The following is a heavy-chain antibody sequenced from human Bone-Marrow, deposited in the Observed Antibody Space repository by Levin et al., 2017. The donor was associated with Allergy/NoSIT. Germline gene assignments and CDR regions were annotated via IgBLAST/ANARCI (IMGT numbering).Heavy chain of an antibody. J-gene: IGHJ4*02. CDR3: ARDRKYSSWRGCDY. CDR2: ISSSGSTI. D-gene: IGHD6-6*01. CDR1: GFTFSDYY. Sequence: PGESLKISCAASGFTFSDYYMSWIRQAPGKGLEWVSYISSSGSTIYYADSVKGRFTISRDNAKNSLYLQMNSLRAEDTAVYYCARDRKYSSWRGCDYWGQGTLVTVSS. V-gene: IGHV3-11*01.